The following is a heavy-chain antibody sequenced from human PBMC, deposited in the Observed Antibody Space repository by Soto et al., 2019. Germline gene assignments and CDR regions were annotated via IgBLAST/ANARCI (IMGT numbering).Heavy chain of an antibody. Sequence: GGSLRLSCAASGFTFSSYAMHWDRQVPGKGLEWVAVISYVGSNKYYADSVKGRFTISRDNSKNTLYLQMNSLRAEDTAVYYCARDVNPYYYDSSGYYSGWFDPWGQGTLVTVSS. D-gene: IGHD3-22*01. CDR1: GFTFSSYA. CDR3: ARDVNPYYYDSSGYYSGWFDP. CDR2: ISYVGSNK. V-gene: IGHV3-30-3*01. J-gene: IGHJ5*02.